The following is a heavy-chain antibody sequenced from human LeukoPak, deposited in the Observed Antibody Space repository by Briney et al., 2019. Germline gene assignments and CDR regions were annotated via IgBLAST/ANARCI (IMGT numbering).Heavy chain of an antibody. D-gene: IGHD6-19*01. CDR3: ARERNFYSSGWYGAFDI. V-gene: IGHV1-18*01. CDR1: GYTLTSYG. CDR2: ISAHNGNT. J-gene: IGHJ3*02. Sequence: ASVTVSCKASGYTLTSYGITWVRQAPGQGLEWMGWISAHNGNTNYAQKLQGRVTMTTNTSTSTAYMELRSLRSDDTAIYYCARERNFYSSGWYGAFDIWGQGTMVTVSS.